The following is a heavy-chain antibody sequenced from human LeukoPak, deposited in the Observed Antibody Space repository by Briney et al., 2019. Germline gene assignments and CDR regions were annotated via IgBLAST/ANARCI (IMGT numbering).Heavy chain of an antibody. V-gene: IGHV4-34*01. J-gene: IGHJ4*02. CDR3: ASTGVVVVPAAPARAYGY. CDR1: GGSFSGYY. CDR2: INHSGST. D-gene: IGHD2-2*01. Sequence: SSETLSLTCAVYGGSFSGYYWSWIRQPPGKGLEWIGEINHSGSTNYNPSLKSRVTISVDTSKNQFSLKLSSVTAADTAVYYCASTGVVVVPAAPARAYGYWSQGTLVTVSS.